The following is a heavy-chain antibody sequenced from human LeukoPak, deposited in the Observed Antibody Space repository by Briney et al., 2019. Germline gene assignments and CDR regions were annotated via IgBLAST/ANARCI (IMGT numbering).Heavy chain of an antibody. D-gene: IGHD5-18*01. V-gene: IGHV4-34*01. Sequence: PSETLSLTCAVYGGSFSGYYWSWIRQPPGKGLEWIGEINHSGSTNYNPSLKSRVTISVDTSKNQFSLKLSSVTAEDTAVYYCAKDRLTGLGYGPAFDYWGQGTLVTVSS. CDR1: GGSFSGYY. CDR3: AKDRLTGLGYGPAFDY. J-gene: IGHJ4*02. CDR2: INHSGST.